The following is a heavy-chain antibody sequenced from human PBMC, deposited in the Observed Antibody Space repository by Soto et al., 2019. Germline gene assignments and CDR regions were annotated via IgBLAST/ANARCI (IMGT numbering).Heavy chain of an antibody. CDR1: GGSISSSHW. CDR3: ASSGGGEDY. J-gene: IGHJ4*02. Sequence: QVQLQESGPGLVKPSGTLSLSCAVSGGSISSSHWWTWVRQPPGKGLEWIGEIYHSGSPNYNPSLKGRVPISVDTSRNKFSLNLSSVTAADPAVYYCASSGGGEDYWGQGILVTVSS. V-gene: IGHV4-4*02. CDR2: IYHSGSP. D-gene: IGHD3-16*01.